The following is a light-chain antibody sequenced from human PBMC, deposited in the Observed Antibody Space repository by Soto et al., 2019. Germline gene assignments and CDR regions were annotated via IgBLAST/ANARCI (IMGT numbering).Light chain of an antibody. Sequence: QSVLTQPPSASGTPGQRVTISCSGSSSNIGSNYVYWYQQLPGTAPKLLIYRNNQRPSGVPDRFSGSKSGTSASLAISGLRSEDEADYYCAAWDDSLSDNYVFGTGTQLTVL. J-gene: IGLJ1*01. CDR3: AAWDDSLSDNYV. CDR2: RNN. CDR1: SSNIGSNY. V-gene: IGLV1-47*01.